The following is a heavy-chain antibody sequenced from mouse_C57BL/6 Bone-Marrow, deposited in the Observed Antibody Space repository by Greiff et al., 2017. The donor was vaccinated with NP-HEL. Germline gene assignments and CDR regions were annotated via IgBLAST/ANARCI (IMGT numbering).Heavy chain of an antibody. CDR1: GFTFSSYG. Sequence: EVKLMESGGDLVKPGGSLKLSCAASGFTFSSYGMSWVRQTPDKRLEWVATISSGGSYTYYPDSVKGRFTISRDNAKNTLYLQMSSLKSEDTAMYYCARKGGRGYFDVWGTGTTGTVSS. D-gene: IGHD3-3*01. V-gene: IGHV5-6*01. J-gene: IGHJ1*03. CDR2: ISSGGSYT. CDR3: ARKGGRGYFDV.